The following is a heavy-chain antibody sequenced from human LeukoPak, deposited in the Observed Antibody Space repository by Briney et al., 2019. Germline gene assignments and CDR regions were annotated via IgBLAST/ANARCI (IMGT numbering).Heavy chain of an antibody. V-gene: IGHV4-34*01. D-gene: IGHD3-10*01. J-gene: IGHJ6*02. CDR3: ARKWFGDLLSTYYYYGMDV. CDR2: INHSGST. Sequence: SETLSLTCAVYGGSFSGYYWSWIRQPPGKGLEWIGEINHSGSTNYNPSLKSRVTISVDTSKNQFSLKLSSVTAADTAVYYCARKWFGDLLSTYYYYGMDVWGQGTTVTVSS. CDR1: GGSFSGYY.